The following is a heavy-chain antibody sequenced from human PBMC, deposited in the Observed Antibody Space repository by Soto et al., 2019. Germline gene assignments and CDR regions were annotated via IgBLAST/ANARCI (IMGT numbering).Heavy chain of an antibody. Sequence: QVQLVQSGAEVKKPGSSVKVSCKASGGTFSSYAISWVRQARGQGLEWMGGIIPIFGTANYAQKFQGRVTIHADESTSTAYMEPSRLRSEDTAVYYCARDRYSGYTRYNWFDPWGQGTLVTVSS. D-gene: IGHD5-12*01. J-gene: IGHJ5*02. CDR3: ARDRYSGYTRYNWFDP. CDR2: IIPIFGTA. CDR1: GGTFSSYA. V-gene: IGHV1-69*12.